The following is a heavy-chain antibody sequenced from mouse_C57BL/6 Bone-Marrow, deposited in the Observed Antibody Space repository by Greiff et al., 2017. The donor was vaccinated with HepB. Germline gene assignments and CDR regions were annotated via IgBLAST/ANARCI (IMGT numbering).Heavy chain of an antibody. CDR3: AGEASGFAY. V-gene: IGHV1-7*01. Sequence: QVQLQQSGAELAKPGASVKLSCKASGYTFTSYWMHWVKQRPGQGLVWIGYINPSSGYTKYNQKFKDKTTLTADKSSSTAYMQLSGLTYEGSAVYFCAGEASGFAYWGQGRLVTVSA. J-gene: IGHJ3*01. CDR2: INPSSGYT. D-gene: IGHD2-13*01. CDR1: GYTFTSYW.